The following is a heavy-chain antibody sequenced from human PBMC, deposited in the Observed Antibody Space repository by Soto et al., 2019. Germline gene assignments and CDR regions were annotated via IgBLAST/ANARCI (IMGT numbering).Heavy chain of an antibody. V-gene: IGHV3-7*01. J-gene: IGHJ6*02. CDR1: GFTFSSYW. D-gene: IGHD6-19*01. CDR3: ARDEGSGWLGEYYYGMDV. Sequence: GGSLRLSCAASGFTFSSYWMSWVRQAPGKGLEWVANIKQDGSEKYYVDSVKGRFTISRDNAKNSLYLQMNSLRAEDTAVYYCARDEGSGWLGEYYYGMDVWGQGTTVTV. CDR2: IKQDGSEK.